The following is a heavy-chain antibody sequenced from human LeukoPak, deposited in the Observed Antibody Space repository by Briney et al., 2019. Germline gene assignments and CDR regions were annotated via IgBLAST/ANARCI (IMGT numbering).Heavy chain of an antibody. D-gene: IGHD1-26*01. CDR2: IYYSGST. Sequence: SETLSLTCTVSGGSISSGDYYWSWIRQPPGKGLEWIGYIYYSGSTYYNPSLKSRVTISVDTSKNQSSLKLSSVTAADTAVYYCARVTIVGATRGHYFDYWGQGTLVTVSS. CDR3: ARVTIVGATRGHYFDY. CDR1: GGSISSGDYY. J-gene: IGHJ4*02. V-gene: IGHV4-30-4*01.